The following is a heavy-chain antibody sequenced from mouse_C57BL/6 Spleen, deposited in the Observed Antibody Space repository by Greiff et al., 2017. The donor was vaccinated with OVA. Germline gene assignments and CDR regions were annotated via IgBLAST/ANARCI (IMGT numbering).Heavy chain of an antibody. CDR1: GYTFTSYW. J-gene: IGHJ3*01. V-gene: IGHV1-52*01. CDR3: ARRGIYYGYDGFAY. Sequence: QVQLKQPGAELVRPGSSVKLSCKASGYTFTSYWMHWVKQRPIQGLEWIGNIDPSDSETHYNQKFKDKATLTVDKSSSTAYMQLSSLTSEDSAVYDCARRGIYYGYDGFAYWGQGTLVTVSA. D-gene: IGHD2-2*01. CDR2: IDPSDSET.